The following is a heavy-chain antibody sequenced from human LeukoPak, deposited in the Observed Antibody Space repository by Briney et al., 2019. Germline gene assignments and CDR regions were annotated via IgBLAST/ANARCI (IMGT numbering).Heavy chain of an antibody. D-gene: IGHD5-18*01. V-gene: IGHV4-4*07. Sequence: MPSETLSLTCNVSGGSISSHHWSWIRRPAGRGLEWIGRIYSSGRTTYNPSLKSRVTMSVDTSKNQIFMRLKSLTAADTAVYYCARTVDTPGWFDPWGQGTLVTVSS. CDR3: ARTVDTPGWFDP. CDR2: IYSSGRT. J-gene: IGHJ5*02. CDR1: GGSISSHH.